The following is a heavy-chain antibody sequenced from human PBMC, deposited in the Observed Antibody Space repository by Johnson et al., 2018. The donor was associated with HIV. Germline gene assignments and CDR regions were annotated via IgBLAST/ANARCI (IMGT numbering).Heavy chain of an antibody. D-gene: IGHD3-10*01. CDR1: GFTVSSNY. V-gene: IGHV3-53*01. Sequence: VQLVESGGGLIQPGGSLRLSCAASGFTVSSNYMSWVRQAPGKGLEWVSVIYSGGSTYYADSVKGRFTISRDNSKNTVYLQMNRLRAEDTAVYYCARSPPSYGSGSYLGLDAFDIWGKGTMVTVSS. CDR3: ARSPPSYGSGSYLGLDAFDI. CDR2: IYSGGST. J-gene: IGHJ3*02.